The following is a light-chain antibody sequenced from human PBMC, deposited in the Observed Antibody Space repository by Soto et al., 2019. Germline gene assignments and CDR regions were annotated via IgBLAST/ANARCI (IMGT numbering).Light chain of an antibody. Sequence: QSALTQPPSVSGAPGQTVTISCTGSSSNIGAGYGVHWYQLLPGTAPKLLIYGNTNRPSGVPDRFSGSKSGTSASLAITGLQAEDEADYYCQSYDNSLRTAVFGGGTKLTVL. V-gene: IGLV1-40*01. CDR1: SSNIGAGYG. J-gene: IGLJ2*01. CDR2: GNT. CDR3: QSYDNSLRTAV.